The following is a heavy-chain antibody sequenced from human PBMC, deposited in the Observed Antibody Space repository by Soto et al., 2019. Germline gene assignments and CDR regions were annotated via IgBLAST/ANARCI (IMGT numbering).Heavy chain of an antibody. CDR2: IDVGSGNA. CDR3: ARDVSGLSGSHYIDYFNY. J-gene: IGHJ4*02. Sequence: ASVKVSCKTSGFTFSTSAVHWVRQARGHRLQWIGWIDVGSGNANYAQMLQERVTISRDMSTSTAYMQLSSLTSEDTAVYYCARDVSGLSGSHYIDYFNYWGQGALVTVSS. V-gene: IGHV1-58*01. CDR1: GFTFSTSA. D-gene: IGHD1-26*01.